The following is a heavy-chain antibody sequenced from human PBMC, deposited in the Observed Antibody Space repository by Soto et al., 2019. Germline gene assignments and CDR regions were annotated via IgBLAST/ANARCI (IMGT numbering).Heavy chain of an antibody. J-gene: IGHJ4*02. CDR1: GGTFSSYA. D-gene: IGHD2-8*01. V-gene: IGHV1-69*01. CDR3: ARGGPGANPFDY. Sequence: QVQLVQSGAEVKKPGSSVKVSCKASGGTFSSYAISWVRQAPGQGLEWMGGIIHIFGTANYAQKFQGRVTSTVDESTSTAYMELSSLRSEDTAVYYCARGGPGANPFDYWGQGTLVTVSS. CDR2: IIHIFGTA.